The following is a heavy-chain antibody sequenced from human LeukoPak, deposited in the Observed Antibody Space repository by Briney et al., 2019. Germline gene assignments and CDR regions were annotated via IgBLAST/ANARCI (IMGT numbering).Heavy chain of an antibody. J-gene: IGHJ6*03. D-gene: IGHD5-12*01. CDR2: ISAYNGNT. Sequence: ASVKVSCKASGGTFTSYGISWVRQAPGQGLEWMGWISAYNGNTNYAQKLQGRVTMTTDTSTSTAYMELRSLRSDDTAVYYCARVLRVATWALTLVNYYYYYYMDVWGKGTTVTVSS. CDR1: GGTFTSYG. CDR3: ARVLRVATWALTLVNYYYYYYMDV. V-gene: IGHV1-18*01.